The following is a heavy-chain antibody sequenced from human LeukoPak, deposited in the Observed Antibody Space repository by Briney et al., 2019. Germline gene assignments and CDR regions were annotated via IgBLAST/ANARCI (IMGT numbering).Heavy chain of an antibody. J-gene: IGHJ4*02. CDR1: GDSVSSNSVA. CDR2: AYYRSKWYN. Sequence: SQTLSLTCAISGDSVSSNSVAWNWIRQSPSRGLEWLGRAYYRSKWYNDYAVSVNSRLTINPDTSKNQFSLQLNSVTPEDTAVYYRARWNHDMRYFDYWGQGTLVTVSS. V-gene: IGHV6-1*01. D-gene: IGHD1-1*01. CDR3: ARWNHDMRYFDY.